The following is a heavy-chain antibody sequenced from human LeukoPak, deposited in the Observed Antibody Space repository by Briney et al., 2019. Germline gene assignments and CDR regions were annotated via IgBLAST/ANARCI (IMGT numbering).Heavy chain of an antibody. CDR2: IYSGGTT. CDR3: ARDGRTGSGNYGMDV. Sequence: GGSLRLSCAVSGFTVSTYHMSWVRQAPGKGLEWVSVIYSGGTTYDADSVRGRFTISRDTSKNTLHLQMNTLRAEDTAVYYCARDGRTGSGNYGMDVWGQGTTVTVSS. J-gene: IGHJ6*02. V-gene: IGHV3-66*01. D-gene: IGHD3-10*01. CDR1: GFTVSTYH.